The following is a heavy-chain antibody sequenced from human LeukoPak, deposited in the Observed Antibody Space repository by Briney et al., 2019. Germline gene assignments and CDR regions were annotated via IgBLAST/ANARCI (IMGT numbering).Heavy chain of an antibody. V-gene: IGHV1-2*02. Sequence: GASVKVSCKASGYPFNNYDINWVRQAPGQGLEWMGWINPNSGGTNYAQKFQGRVTMTRDTSISTAYMELSRLRSDDTAVYYCARGENFYDSSAYYQGDACDIWGQGTMVTVSS. CDR3: ARGENFYDSSAYYQGDACDI. CDR2: INPNSGGT. CDR1: GYPFNNYD. D-gene: IGHD3-22*01. J-gene: IGHJ3*02.